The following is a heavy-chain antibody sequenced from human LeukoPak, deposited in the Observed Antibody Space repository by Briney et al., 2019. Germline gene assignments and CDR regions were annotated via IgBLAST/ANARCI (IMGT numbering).Heavy chain of an antibody. Sequence: GGSLRLSCAASGFTFSDYYMSWIRQAPGKRLEWVSYISSSGSTIYYADSVKGRFTISRDNAKNSLYLQMNSLRAEDTAVYYCASRYCSGGSCFQFDPWGQGTLVTVSS. CDR1: GFTFSDYY. J-gene: IGHJ5*02. V-gene: IGHV3-11*01. D-gene: IGHD2-15*01. CDR2: ISSSGSTI. CDR3: ASRYCSGGSCFQFDP.